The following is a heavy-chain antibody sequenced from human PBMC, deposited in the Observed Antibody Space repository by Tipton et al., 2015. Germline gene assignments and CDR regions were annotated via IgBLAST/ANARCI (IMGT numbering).Heavy chain of an antibody. CDR2: IDIAGAT. CDR1: GFTFRSYD. V-gene: IGHV3-13*01. D-gene: IGHD5-24*01. CDR3: ARGLGGGWLQFRASYFDY. Sequence: SLRPSCAASGFTFRSYDMHWVRQSAGKGLEWVSGIDIAGATYYPGSVKGRFTISRDNANKYLHLQMNSLRAGDTAVYYCARGLGGGWLQFRASYFDYWGQGTLVTVSS. J-gene: IGHJ4*02.